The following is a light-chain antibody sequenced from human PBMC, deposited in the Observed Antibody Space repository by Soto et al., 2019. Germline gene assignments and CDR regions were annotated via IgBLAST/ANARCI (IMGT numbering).Light chain of an antibody. Sequence: EIVLTQSPGTLSLSPGERVTLSCRATHSLSTYLAWYQQIPGLAPRLLMYGASSRATGIPDRFSGSGSGTDFTLTIDRLEPEDFAVYYCQQYGSSPWTFGQGTKVEIK. J-gene: IGKJ1*01. CDR3: QQYGSSPWT. CDR1: HSLSTY. V-gene: IGKV3-20*01. CDR2: GAS.